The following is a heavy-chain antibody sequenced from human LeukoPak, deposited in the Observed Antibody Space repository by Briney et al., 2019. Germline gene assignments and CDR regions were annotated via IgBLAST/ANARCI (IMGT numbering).Heavy chain of an antibody. CDR3: ARDFRGLLLWFGAPSFDY. Sequence: PSETLSLTCTVSGGSISSSSYYWGWIRQPPGKGLEWIGSIYYSGSTYYNPSLKRRVTISVDTSKTQFSLKLSSVTGADTAVYYCARDFRGLLLWFGAPSFDYWGEGTLVTVSS. D-gene: IGHD3-10*01. J-gene: IGHJ4*02. CDR1: GGSISSSSYY. CDR2: IYYSGST. V-gene: IGHV4-39*07.